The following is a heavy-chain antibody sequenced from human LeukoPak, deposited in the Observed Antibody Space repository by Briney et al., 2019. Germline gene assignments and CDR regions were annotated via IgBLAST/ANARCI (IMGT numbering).Heavy chain of an antibody. CDR3: AKTGFSGSYYNGWFDP. V-gene: IGHV3-11*01. CDR1: GFTFSDYY. D-gene: IGHD3-10*01. Sequence: GGSLRLSCAASGFTFSDYYMSWIRQAPGKGLEWVSYISSSGSTIYYADSVKGRFTISRDNAKNSLYLQMNSLRAEDTALYYCAKTGFSGSYYNGWFDPWGQGTLVTVSS. CDR2: ISSSGSTI. J-gene: IGHJ5*02.